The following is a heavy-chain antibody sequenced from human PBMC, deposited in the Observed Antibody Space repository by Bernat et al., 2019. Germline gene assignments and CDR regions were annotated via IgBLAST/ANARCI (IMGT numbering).Heavy chain of an antibody. D-gene: IGHD3-10*01. CDR3: AKPKGYGPNDSFDI. Sequence: EVQLLESGGGLVQSGGSLRLSCAASGFYGISWVRQAPGKGLEWVSAISGSDDSTHYADSVKGRFTISRDNSKNKVYLQMNSLRAEDTAVYDCAKPKGYGPNDSFDIWGQGTMVTVSS. CDR1: GFYG. J-gene: IGHJ3*02. CDR2: ISGSDDST. V-gene: IGHV3-23*01.